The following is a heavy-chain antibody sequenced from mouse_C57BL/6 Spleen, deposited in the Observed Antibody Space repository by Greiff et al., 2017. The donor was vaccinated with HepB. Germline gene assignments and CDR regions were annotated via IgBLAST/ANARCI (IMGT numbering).Heavy chain of an antibody. V-gene: IGHV10-1*01. CDR1: GFSFNTYA. CDR2: IRSKSNNYAT. Sequence: EVQLVESGGGLVQPKGSLKLSCAASGFSFNTYAMNWVRQAPGKGLEWVARIRSKSNNYATYYADSVKDRFTISRDDSESMLYLQMNNLKTEDTAMYYCVRHGLYGSSYWYFDVWGTGTTVTVSS. D-gene: IGHD1-1*01. J-gene: IGHJ1*03. CDR3: VRHGLYGSSYWYFDV.